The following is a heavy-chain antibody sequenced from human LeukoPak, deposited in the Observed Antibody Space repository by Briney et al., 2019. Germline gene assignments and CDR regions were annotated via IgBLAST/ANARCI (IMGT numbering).Heavy chain of an antibody. CDR3: ARGQGLCSAGACSFDY. CDR1: GYTFNKYA. D-gene: IGHD2-15*01. CDR2: INTDTGNP. J-gene: IGHJ4*02. V-gene: IGHV7-4-1*02. Sequence: ASVKVSCKASGYTFNKYAMNWLRRAPGQGLEWMGWINTDTGNPTYAQAFTGRVVLSLDTSVSTAYLQINSLQADDTAVYYCARGQGLCSAGACSFDYWGQGSLVTVSS.